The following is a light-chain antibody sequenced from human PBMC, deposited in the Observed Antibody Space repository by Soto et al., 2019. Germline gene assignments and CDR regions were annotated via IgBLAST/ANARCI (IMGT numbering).Light chain of an antibody. V-gene: IGKV3-20*01. CDR2: GAY. CDR1: QSVSSSY. CDR3: QQYGSSPQDT. J-gene: IGKJ2*01. Sequence: EIVLTQSPGTLSLSPGERATLSCRASQSVSSSYLAWDQQKPGQAPRLLIYGAYSRATGIPDRFSGSGSGTDFTMSVSRLEPEDFAVYYGQQYGSSPQDTFGQGTMLEI.